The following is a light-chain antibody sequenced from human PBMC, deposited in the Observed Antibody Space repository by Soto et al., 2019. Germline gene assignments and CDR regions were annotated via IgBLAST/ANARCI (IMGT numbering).Light chain of an antibody. J-gene: IGKJ2*01. CDR2: KAS. CDR3: QQYKTYFRT. V-gene: IGKV1-5*03. Sequence: DIQMTQSPSTLSASVGDRVTITCRASQSISPWLAWYQQKPGKAPKILIYKASSLESGVPSRFSGSGSGTEFTLTISSLQPDDFATYYCQQYKTYFRTFGQGTKLDFK. CDR1: QSISPW.